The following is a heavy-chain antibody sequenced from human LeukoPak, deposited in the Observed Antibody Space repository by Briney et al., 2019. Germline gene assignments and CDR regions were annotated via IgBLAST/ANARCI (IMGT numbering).Heavy chain of an antibody. Sequence: GGSLRLSCAASGFTLSDYYMSWIRQAPGKALQWVSHISNSGTIYYADSVKGRFTISRDNAKNSLYLQMNSLRAEDTAVYYCARSYGDYDFRANYWGQGTLVTVSS. V-gene: IGHV3-11*04. CDR1: GFTLSDYY. D-gene: IGHD4-17*01. CDR3: ARSYGDYDFRANY. J-gene: IGHJ4*02. CDR2: ISNSGTI.